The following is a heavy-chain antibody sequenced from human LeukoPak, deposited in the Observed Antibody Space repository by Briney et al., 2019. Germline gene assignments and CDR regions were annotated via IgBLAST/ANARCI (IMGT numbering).Heavy chain of an antibody. CDR3: ARESADYDFWSGYFY. J-gene: IGHJ4*02. CDR1: GFTFSSYA. V-gene: IGHV3-30-3*01. D-gene: IGHD3-3*01. Sequence: GRSLRLSCAASGFTFSSYAMHWVRQAPGKGLEWVAVISYDGSNKYYADSVKGRFTISRDNSKNTLYLQMNSLRAEDTAVYYCARESADYDFWSGYFYWGQGTLVTVSS. CDR2: ISYDGSNK.